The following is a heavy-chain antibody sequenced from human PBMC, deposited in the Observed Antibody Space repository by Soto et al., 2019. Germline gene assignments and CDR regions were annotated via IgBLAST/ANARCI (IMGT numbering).Heavy chain of an antibody. CDR1: GGSIRSSSSY. Sequence: QLQLQESGPGLVKPSETLSLTCTVSGGSIRSSSSYWDWIRQPPGKGLEWIGSIYYSGSTFYNPSLKIRVIISMDKSKNQFSLNVSSVTAADTAVYYCARRRGVVQDGMDVWGQGTTVIVSS. CDR3: ARRRGVVQDGMDV. CDR2: IYYSGST. D-gene: IGHD3-3*01. V-gene: IGHV4-39*01. J-gene: IGHJ6*02.